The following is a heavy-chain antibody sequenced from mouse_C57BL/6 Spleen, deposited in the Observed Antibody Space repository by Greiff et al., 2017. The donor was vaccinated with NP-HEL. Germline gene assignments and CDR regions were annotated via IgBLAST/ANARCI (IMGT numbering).Heavy chain of an antibody. V-gene: IGHV1-63*01. CDR2: IYPGGGYT. CDR1: GYTFTNYW. J-gene: IGHJ3*01. D-gene: IGHD2-4*01. CDR3: ARKRDDYDGFAY. Sequence: VQLQESGAELVRPGTSVKMSCKASGYTFTNYWIGWAKQRPGHGLEWIGDIYPGGGYTNYNEKFKGKATLTADKSSSTAYMQFSSLTSEDSAIYYCARKRDDYDGFAYWGQGTLVTVSA.